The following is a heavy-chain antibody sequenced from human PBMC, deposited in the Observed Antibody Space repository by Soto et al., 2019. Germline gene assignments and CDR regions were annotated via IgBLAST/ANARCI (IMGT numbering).Heavy chain of an antibody. CDR1: GYTFTAYF. J-gene: IGHJ4*02. CDR3: ARAPYSSSSFFFDF. CDR2: VNPRGGST. V-gene: IGHV1-46*01. Sequence: ASVKVSCKASGYTFTAYFMHWVRQAPGQGLEWMGIVNPRGGSTNYAQRFQGRIAMTWDTSTSTVYMELSRLRSDDTAVYYCARAPYSSSSFFFDFWGQGXPVTVYS. D-gene: IGHD6-6*01.